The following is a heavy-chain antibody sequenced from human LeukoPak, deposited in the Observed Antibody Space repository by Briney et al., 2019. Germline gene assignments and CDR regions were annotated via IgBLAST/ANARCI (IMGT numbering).Heavy chain of an antibody. CDR1: GFTSSTFW. D-gene: IGHD4-17*01. CDR3: ARDRYYGDFLYYFDY. CDR2: IKQDGSEK. V-gene: IGHV3-7*01. J-gene: IGHJ4*02. Sequence: GGSLRLSCAASGFTSSTFWMSWVRHAPGKGLEWVANIKQDGSEKYYVDSVKGRFTISRDNAKNSLYLQMNSLRAEDTAVYYCARDRYYGDFLYYFDYWGQGTLVTVSS.